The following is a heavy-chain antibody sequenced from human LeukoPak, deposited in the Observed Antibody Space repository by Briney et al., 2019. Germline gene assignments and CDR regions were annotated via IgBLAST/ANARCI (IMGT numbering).Heavy chain of an antibody. CDR2: ISAYNGHT. J-gene: IGHJ1*01. Sequence: GASVKVSCKASGYTFTSYGIIWVRQAPGQGLEWMGWISAYNGHTNYAQKIQDRVTLTTDTSTNTAYMQLRSLRSDDTAVYYCARDFDYGAVTLQHWGQGTLVTVSS. CDR1: GYTFTSYG. CDR3: ARDFDYGAVTLQH. V-gene: IGHV1-18*01. D-gene: IGHD4-17*01.